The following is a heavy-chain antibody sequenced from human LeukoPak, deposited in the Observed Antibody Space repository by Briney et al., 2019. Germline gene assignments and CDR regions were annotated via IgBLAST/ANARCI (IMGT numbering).Heavy chain of an antibody. CDR2: INHSGST. CDR3: ARGRGYSSSWYISHSWFDP. CDR1: GGSFSGYY. D-gene: IGHD6-13*01. J-gene: IGHJ5*02. Sequence: SETLSLTCAVYGGSFSGYYWSWIRQPPGKGLEWIGEINHSGSTNYNPSLKSRVTISVDTSKNQFSPKLSSVTAADTAVYYCARGRGYSSSWYISHSWFDPWGQGTLVTVSS. V-gene: IGHV4-34*01.